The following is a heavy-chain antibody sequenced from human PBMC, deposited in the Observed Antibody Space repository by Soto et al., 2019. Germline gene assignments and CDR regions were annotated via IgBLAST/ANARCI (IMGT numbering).Heavy chain of an antibody. J-gene: IGHJ4*02. CDR3: ARGGHDYTIPRGHDY. V-gene: IGHV3-74*01. CDR1: GFTFNDYW. CDR2: LNSDGSTT. Sequence: EVQLVESGGGLVQPGGSLRLSCAASGFTFNDYWMHWVRQAPGKGLVWVARLNSDGSTTNYADSVKGRFTISRDNVKNTRYLPMNSLRVEDTAVYECARGGHDYTIPRGHDYWGQGTLVTVAS. D-gene: IGHD4-4*01.